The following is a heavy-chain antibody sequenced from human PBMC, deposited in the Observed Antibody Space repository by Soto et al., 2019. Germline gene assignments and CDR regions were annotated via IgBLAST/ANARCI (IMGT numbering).Heavy chain of an antibody. V-gene: IGHV3-30*18. CDR1: GFTFSSYG. Sequence: QVQLVESGGGVVQPGRSLRLSCAASGFTFSSYGMHWVRQAPGKGLEWVAVISYDGSNKYYADSVKGRFTISRDNSKNTLYLEMNSLRAEDTAVYYCAKDGEWELLYYYFDYWGQGTLVTVSS. CDR2: ISYDGSNK. D-gene: IGHD1-26*01. J-gene: IGHJ4*02. CDR3: AKDGEWELLYYYFDY.